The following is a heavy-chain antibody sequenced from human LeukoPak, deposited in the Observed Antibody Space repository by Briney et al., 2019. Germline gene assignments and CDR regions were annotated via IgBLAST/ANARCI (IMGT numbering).Heavy chain of an antibody. CDR1: GGSISSSSYY. V-gene: IGHV4-39*01. D-gene: IGHD3-3*01. Sequence: SETLSLACTVSGGSISSSSYYWGWIRQPPGKGLEWIGSIYYSGSTYYNPSLKSRVTISVDTSKNQFSLKLSSVTAADTAVYYCAGAERTYYDFWSGMSWGQGTLVTVSS. CDR3: AGAERTYYDFWSGMS. CDR2: IYYSGST. J-gene: IGHJ5*02.